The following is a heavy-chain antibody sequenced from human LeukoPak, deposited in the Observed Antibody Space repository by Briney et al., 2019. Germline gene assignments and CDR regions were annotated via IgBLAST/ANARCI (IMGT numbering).Heavy chain of an antibody. J-gene: IGHJ3*02. D-gene: IGHD3-16*01. CDR2: IYYSGST. CDR3: ARHPLFGVVGWGIDI. V-gene: IGHV4-39*01. CDR1: GGSISSSSYY. Sequence: KASETLSLTCTVSGGSISSSSYYWGWIRQPPGKGLEWIGSIYYSGSTYYNPSLKSRVTISVDTSKNQFSLKLSSVTAADTAVHYCARHPLFGVVGWGIDIWGQGTMVTVSS.